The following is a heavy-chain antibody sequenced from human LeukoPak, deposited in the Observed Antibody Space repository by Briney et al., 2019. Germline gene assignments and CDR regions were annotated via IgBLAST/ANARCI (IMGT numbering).Heavy chain of an antibody. CDR1: GFTFSSYA. CDR2: ISGSGGST. Sequence: PGASLRLSCAASGFTFSSYAMSWVRQAPGKGLEWVSAISGSGGSTYYADSVKGRVTISRDNSKNTLYLQMNSLRAEDTAVYYCAKDLDGYYDSSGYSYYFDYWGQGTLVTVSS. CDR3: AKDLDGYYDSSGYSYYFDY. J-gene: IGHJ4*02. V-gene: IGHV3-23*01. D-gene: IGHD3-22*01.